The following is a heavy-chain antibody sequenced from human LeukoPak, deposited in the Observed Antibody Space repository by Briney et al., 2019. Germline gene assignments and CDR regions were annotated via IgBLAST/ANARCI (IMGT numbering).Heavy chain of an antibody. D-gene: IGHD2-2*01. CDR2: ISGSGGST. V-gene: IGHV3-23*01. J-gene: IGHJ4*02. CDR3: AKLVVPAATMYYFDY. Sequence: GGSLRFSAAASGFTFSSYAMSLVREAAGKRLEWVSAISGSGGSTYYADSVKGRFTISRDNSKNTLYLQMNSLRAEDTAVYYCAKLVVPAATMYYFDYWGQGTLVTVSS. CDR1: GFTFSSYA.